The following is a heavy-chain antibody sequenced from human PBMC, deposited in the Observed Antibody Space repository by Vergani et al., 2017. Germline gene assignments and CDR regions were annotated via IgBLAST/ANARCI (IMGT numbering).Heavy chain of an antibody. CDR1: GYTFTSYY. CDR2: INPSGGST. D-gene: IGHD3/OR15-3a*01. CDR3: ARDPGLDQNWFDP. J-gene: IGHJ5*02. V-gene: IGHV1-46*01. Sequence: QVQLVQSGAEVKKPGASVKVSCKASGYTFTSYYMHWVRQAPGQGLEWMGIINPSGGSTSYAQKFQGRVTRTRDTSTSTVYRELSSLRSEDTAVYYCARDPGLDQNWFDPWGQGTLVTVSS.